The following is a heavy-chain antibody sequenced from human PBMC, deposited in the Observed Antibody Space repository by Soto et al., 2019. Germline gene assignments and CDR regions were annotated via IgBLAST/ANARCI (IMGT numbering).Heavy chain of an antibody. CDR3: AKSMRGGYVSIRYGMDV. J-gene: IGHJ6*02. V-gene: IGHV3-23*01. CDR2: ISGSGGST. CDR1: GFTFSSYA. Sequence: GGSLRLSCAASGFTFSSYAMSWVRQAPGKGLEWVSAISGSGGSTYYADSVKGRFTISRDNSKNTLYLQMNSLRAEDTAVYYCAKSMRGGYVSIRYGMDVWGQGTTVTV. D-gene: IGHD5-12*01.